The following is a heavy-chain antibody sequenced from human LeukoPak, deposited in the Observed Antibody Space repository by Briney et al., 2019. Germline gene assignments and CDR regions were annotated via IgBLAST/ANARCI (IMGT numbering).Heavy chain of an antibody. CDR2: INPNSGGT. Sequence: GASVKVSCKASGYTFTGYYMHWVRQAPGQGLEWMGWINPNSGGTNYAQKFQGWVTMTRDTSISTAYMELSRLRSDDTAVYYCARGPPSIIAAAVRPDMDVWGQGTTVTVSS. CDR1: GYTFTGYY. D-gene: IGHD6-13*01. V-gene: IGHV1-2*04. J-gene: IGHJ6*02. CDR3: ARGPPSIIAAAVRPDMDV.